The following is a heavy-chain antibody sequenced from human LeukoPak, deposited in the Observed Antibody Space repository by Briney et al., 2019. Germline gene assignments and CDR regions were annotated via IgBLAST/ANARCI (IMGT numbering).Heavy chain of an antibody. CDR2: IYYSGST. D-gene: IGHD4-17*01. V-gene: IGHV4-59*08. CDR1: GGSISSYY. Sequence: SETLSLTCTVSGGSISSYYWSWIRQPPEKGLEWIGYIYYSGSTNYNPSLKSRVTISVDTSKNQFSLKLSSVTAADTAVYYCARHGDYGDYPDAFDIWGQGTMVTVSS. CDR3: ARHGDYGDYPDAFDI. J-gene: IGHJ3*02.